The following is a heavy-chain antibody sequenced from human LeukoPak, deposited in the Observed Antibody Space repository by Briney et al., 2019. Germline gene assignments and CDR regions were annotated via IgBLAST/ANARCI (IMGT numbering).Heavy chain of an antibody. J-gene: IGHJ1*01. CDR3: ASINYYDSSGYYYGQYFQH. V-gene: IGHV1-2*02. CDR2: INPNSGGT. D-gene: IGHD3-22*01. Sequence: GASVKVSCKASGYTFTGYYMHWVRQAPGQGLEWMGWINPNSGGTNYAQKFQGRVTMTRDTSISTAYMELSRLRSDDTAVYYCASINYYDSSGYYYGQYFQHWGQGTLVTVSS. CDR1: GYTFTGYY.